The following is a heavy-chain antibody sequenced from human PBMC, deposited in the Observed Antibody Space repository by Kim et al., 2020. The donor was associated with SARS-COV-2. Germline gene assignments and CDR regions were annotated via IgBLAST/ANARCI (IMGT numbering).Heavy chain of an antibody. CDR1: GYSFISYW. J-gene: IGHJ5*01. Sequence: GESLKISCKGSGYSFISYWIAWVRQMPGKGLEWMAMIYPNDSNTRYSPSFQGQVTISADKSISTAYLQWSSLKASDTDMYYCARRRAWFGELAGNWFNPWGQGTLVTVSS. D-gene: IGHD3-10*01. CDR3: ARRRAWFGELAGNWFNP. V-gene: IGHV5-51*01. CDR2: IYPNDSNT.